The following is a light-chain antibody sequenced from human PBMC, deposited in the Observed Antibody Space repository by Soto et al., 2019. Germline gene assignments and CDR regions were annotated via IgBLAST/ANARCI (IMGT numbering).Light chain of an antibody. CDR3: QSYDSSLSGPYV. CDR2: GNN. Sequence: QSVLTQPPSVSGAPGQRVTLSCTGSSSNIGAGYDVHWYQQLPGTAPKLLIYGNNNRPSGVPDRFSGSKSGTSASLAITGLQAEDEADYYCQSYDSSLSGPYVFGTGTK. V-gene: IGLV1-40*01. CDR1: SSNIGAGYD. J-gene: IGLJ1*01.